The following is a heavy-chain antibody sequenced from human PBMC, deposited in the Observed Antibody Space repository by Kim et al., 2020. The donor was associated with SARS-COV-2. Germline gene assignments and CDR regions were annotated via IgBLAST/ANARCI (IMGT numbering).Heavy chain of an antibody. V-gene: IGHV3-30*18. J-gene: IGHJ6*02. CDR2: ISYDGSNK. CDR3: AKHLGLDDGMDV. Sequence: GGSLRLSCAASGFTFSSYGMHWVRQAPGKGLEWVAVISYDGSNKYYADSVKGRFTISRDNSKNTLYLQMNSLRAEDTAVYYCAKHLGLDDGMDVWGQGTTVTVSS. CDR1: GFTFSSYG.